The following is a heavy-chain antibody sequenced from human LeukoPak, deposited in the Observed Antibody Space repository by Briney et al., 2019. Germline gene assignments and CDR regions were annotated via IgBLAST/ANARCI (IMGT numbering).Heavy chain of an antibody. CDR3: AKDRVNYYGSSGYAN. Sequence: GGSLRLSCAASGFTFSTFGMHWVRQAPGQGLEWVAVISYDGSTKYYADSVKGRFTISRDNSKTTLYLQMNSLRAEDTAVYYCAKDRVNYYGSSGYANWGQGTLVTVSS. D-gene: IGHD3-22*01. V-gene: IGHV3-30*18. CDR2: ISYDGSTK. CDR1: GFTFSTFG. J-gene: IGHJ4*02.